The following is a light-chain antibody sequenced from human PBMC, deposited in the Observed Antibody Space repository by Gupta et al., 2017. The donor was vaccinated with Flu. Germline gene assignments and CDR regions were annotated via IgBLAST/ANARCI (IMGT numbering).Light chain of an antibody. CDR1: QSVSSN. V-gene: IGKV3-15*01. J-gene: IGKJ4*01. CDR3: QQYNNWPVT. CDR2: GAS. Sequence: DIVMTQSPATLSASPGERATLSCRASQSVSSNLAWYQQKPGQAPRLLIYGASTRATGIPARFSGSGSGTEFTLTISSLQSEDFAVYYCQQYNNWPVTFGGGTKVEIK.